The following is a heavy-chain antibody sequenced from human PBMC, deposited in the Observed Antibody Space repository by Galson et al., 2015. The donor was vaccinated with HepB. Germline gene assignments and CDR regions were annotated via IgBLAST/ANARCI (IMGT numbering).Heavy chain of an antibody. J-gene: IGHJ4*02. CDR1: GFTFSSYS. V-gene: IGHV3-23*01. CDR3: AKDRRWELPRFDY. Sequence: SLRLSCAASGFTFSSYSMNWVRQAPGKGLEWVSAISGSGGSTYYADSVKGRFTISRDNSKNTLYLQMNSLRAEDTAVYYCAKDRRWELPRFDYWGQGTLVTVSS. CDR2: ISGSGGST. D-gene: IGHD1-26*01.